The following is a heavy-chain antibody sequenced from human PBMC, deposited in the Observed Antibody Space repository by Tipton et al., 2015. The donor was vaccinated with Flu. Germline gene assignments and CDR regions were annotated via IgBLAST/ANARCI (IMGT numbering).Heavy chain of an antibody. CDR1: GDSMNGAYYF. Sequence: TLSLTCSVSGDSMNGAYYFWTWIRQPAGKGLQWVGRISSTGETDYNLPLKGRVSVSMDTSKNQFSLKLTSVTAADTAVYYCARSGDFYLNWFGPWGQGTLVTVSS. CDR3: ARSGDFYLNWFGP. J-gene: IGHJ5*02. CDR2: ISSTGET. D-gene: IGHD2/OR15-2a*01. V-gene: IGHV4-61*02.